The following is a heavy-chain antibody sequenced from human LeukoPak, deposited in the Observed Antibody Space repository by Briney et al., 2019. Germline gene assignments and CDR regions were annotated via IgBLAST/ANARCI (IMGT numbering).Heavy chain of an antibody. CDR1: GYTFTGYY. V-gene: IGHV1-2*02. Sequence: VASVKVSCKASGYTFTGYYMHWVRQAPGQGLEWMGWINPNSGGTNYAQKFQGRVTMTRDTSISTAYMEPSRLRSDDTAVYYCAREAYDFWSGYYSKPDFDYWGQGTLVTVSS. J-gene: IGHJ4*02. CDR3: AREAYDFWSGYYSKPDFDY. CDR2: INPNSGGT. D-gene: IGHD3-3*01.